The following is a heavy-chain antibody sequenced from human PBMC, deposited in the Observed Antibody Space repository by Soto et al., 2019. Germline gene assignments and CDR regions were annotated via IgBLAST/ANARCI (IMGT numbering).Heavy chain of an antibody. J-gene: IGHJ4*02. V-gene: IGHV4-34*01. D-gene: IGHD2-2*01. Sequence: QVQLQQWGAGLLKPSETLSLTCAVYGGSFSGYYWSWIRQPPGKGLEWIGEINHSGSTNYNPSLKSRVTISVATSKNQFSLKLSSVTAADTAVYYCARRIVVVPAAKSTPFDYWGQGTLLTVSS. CDR1: GGSFSGYY. CDR2: INHSGST. CDR3: ARRIVVVPAAKSTPFDY.